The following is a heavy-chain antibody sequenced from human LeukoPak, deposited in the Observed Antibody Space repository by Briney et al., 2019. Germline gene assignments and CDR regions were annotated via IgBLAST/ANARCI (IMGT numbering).Heavy chain of an antibody. CDR1: GITLSNYG. J-gene: IGHJ4*02. D-gene: IGHD3-22*01. CDR3: AKRGVVIRVILVGFHKEAYYFDS. V-gene: IGHV3-23*01. CDR2: LSGSGGST. Sequence: TGGSLRLSCAVSGITLSNYGMTWVRQAPGKGLEWVAGLSGSGGSTNYADSVKGRFTISRDNAKNTLYLQMNSLRAEDTAAYFCAKRGVVIRVILVGFHKEAYYFDSWGQGVLVTVSS.